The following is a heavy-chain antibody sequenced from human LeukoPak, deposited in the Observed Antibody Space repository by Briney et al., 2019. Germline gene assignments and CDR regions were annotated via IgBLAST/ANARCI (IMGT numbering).Heavy chain of an antibody. J-gene: IGHJ4*02. V-gene: IGHV1-69*01. Sequence: SVKVSCKASGGTFSSYAISWVRQAPGQGLEWMGGIIPIFGTANYAQKFQGRVTITADESTSTAYMELSSLRSEDTAVYYCAASIAARPYYPLSSDWGQGTLVTVSS. CDR3: AASIAARPYYPLSSD. CDR1: GGTFSSYA. CDR2: IIPIFGTA. D-gene: IGHD6-6*01.